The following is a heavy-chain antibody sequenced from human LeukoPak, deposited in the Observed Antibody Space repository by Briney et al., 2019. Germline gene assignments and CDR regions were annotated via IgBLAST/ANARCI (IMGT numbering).Heavy chain of an antibody. D-gene: IGHD2-15*01. Sequence: KCGESLKISCKGSGYSFANYWIGWVRQMPGKGLEWMGIIYPSDSNTRYNPSFQGQVIISADKSISTAYLQWSSLKASDTAMYYCALNPRGYCSGGNCYIGYWGQGTLVTVSS. CDR1: GYSFANYW. J-gene: IGHJ4*02. V-gene: IGHV5-51*01. CDR2: IYPSDSNT. CDR3: ALNPRGYCSGGNCYIGY.